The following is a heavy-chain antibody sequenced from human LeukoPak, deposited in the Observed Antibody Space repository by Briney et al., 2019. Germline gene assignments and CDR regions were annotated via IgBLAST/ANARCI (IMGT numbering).Heavy chain of an antibody. CDR2: ISGSGGST. CDR1: STXA. D-gene: IGHD7-27*01. Sequence: STXAMSWVRXAPGKGLEWVSAISGSGGSTYYAESVKGRFTISRDNSKNTLYLQINSLRAEDTAIYYCAKDRRNWGSRVDYWGQGTLVTVSS. V-gene: IGHV3-23*01. CDR3: AKDRRNWGSRVDY. J-gene: IGHJ4*02.